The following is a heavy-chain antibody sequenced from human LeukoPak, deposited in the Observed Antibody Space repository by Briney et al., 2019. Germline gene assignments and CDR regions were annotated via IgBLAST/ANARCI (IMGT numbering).Heavy chain of an antibody. CDR3: ARDVVPSRVFDY. V-gene: IGHV4-59*01. D-gene: IGHD2-2*01. J-gene: IGHJ4*02. Sequence: PSETLSLTCTVYGGSINPYYRSWIRQPPGKGLEWIGYIFYSGSTTYNPSLKSRVTMSVDTSKSQFSLKLSSVTAADTAVYYCARDVVPSRVFDYWGQGTLVTVSS. CDR2: IFYSGST. CDR1: GGSINPYY.